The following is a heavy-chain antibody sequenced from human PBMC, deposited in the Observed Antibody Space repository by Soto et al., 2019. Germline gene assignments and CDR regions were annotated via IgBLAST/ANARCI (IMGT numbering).Heavy chain of an antibody. CDR1: GFTFSEHH. V-gene: IGHV3-11*06. J-gene: IGHJ4*02. Sequence: GGSLRLSCAASGFTFSEHHMSWIRQAPGKGLEWDSYIDPSSSYTAYADSVKGRFTISRDNAKTSLYLQMNSLRAEDTAVYFFATGGGYYYFDIWGRGALVTVSS. CDR3: ATGGGYYYFDI. CDR2: IDPSSSYT. D-gene: IGHD1-26*01.